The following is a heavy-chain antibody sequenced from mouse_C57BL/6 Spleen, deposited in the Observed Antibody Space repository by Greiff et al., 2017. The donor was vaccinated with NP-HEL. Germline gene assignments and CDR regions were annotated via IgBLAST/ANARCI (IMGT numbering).Heavy chain of an antibody. V-gene: IGHV1-85*01. CDR2: IYPRDGST. J-gene: IGHJ4*01. Sequence: QVQLKQSGPELVKPGASVKLSCKASGYTFTSYDINWVKQRPGQGLEWIGWIYPRDGSTKYHEKFKGKATLTVDTSSSTAYMELHSLTSEDSAVYFCARSPDYYGSSLYAMDYWGQGTSVTVSS. CDR3: ARSPDYYGSSLYAMDY. CDR1: GYTFTSYD. D-gene: IGHD1-1*01.